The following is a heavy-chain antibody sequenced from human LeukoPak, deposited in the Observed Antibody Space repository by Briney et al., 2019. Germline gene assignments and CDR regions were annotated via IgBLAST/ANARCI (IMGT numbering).Heavy chain of an antibody. V-gene: IGHV5-51*01. CDR1: GYSFSTNW. CDR3: ARGNYGSGFDV. J-gene: IGHJ3*01. Sequence: GESLKISCKTSGYSFSTNWIGWVRQMPGEGLEWMGIIYPDDSDTRYSPSFQGQVTISADKSINTAYLQWGSLEASDTAMYYCARGNYGSGFDVWGQGTMVTVSS. CDR2: IYPDDSDT. D-gene: IGHD1-7*01.